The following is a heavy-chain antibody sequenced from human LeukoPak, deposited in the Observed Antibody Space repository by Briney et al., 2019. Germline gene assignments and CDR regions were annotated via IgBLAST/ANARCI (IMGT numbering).Heavy chain of an antibody. CDR1: GFIVSSNY. CDR3: ARGLDRFDY. Sequence: GGSLRLSGVASGFIVSSNYMSWVRQAPGKGLEWVSVIYSGGSTYYADSVKGRFTISRDNSKNTLFLQMNSLRAEDTAVYYCARGLDRFDYWGPGTLVTVSS. V-gene: IGHV3-53*01. D-gene: IGHD3-16*02. J-gene: IGHJ4*01. CDR2: IYSGGST.